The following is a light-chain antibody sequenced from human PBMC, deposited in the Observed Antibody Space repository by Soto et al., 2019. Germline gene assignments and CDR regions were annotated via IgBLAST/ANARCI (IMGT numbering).Light chain of an antibody. V-gene: IGLV1-44*01. CDR2: SNN. CDR1: SSNIGSNT. CDR3: AAWDDSLNGRV. Sequence: QSVLTQPPSASGTPGQRVTISCSGSSSNIGSNTVNWYQQLPGTAPKLLIYSNNQRPSGVPDRFSGSKSGTSASLAISGLHSEDEADYYCAAWDDSLNGRVFGTGTKLTVL. J-gene: IGLJ1*01.